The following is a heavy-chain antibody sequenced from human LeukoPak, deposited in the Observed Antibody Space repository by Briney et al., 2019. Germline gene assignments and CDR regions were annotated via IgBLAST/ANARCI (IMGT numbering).Heavy chain of an antibody. CDR3: AILTALAPLYYFDT. CDR2: FYYSGST. J-gene: IGHJ4*02. V-gene: IGHV4-39*02. D-gene: IGHD5-18*01. CDR1: GGPIRSSSYY. Sequence: SETLSLTCTVPGGPIRSSSYYWGWIRQPPGKGPEWIGSFYYSGSTYYNPSLKSRVTISVDTSKNHFSLTLSSVTAADTAVYYCAILTALAPLYYFDTWGQGTLVTVSS.